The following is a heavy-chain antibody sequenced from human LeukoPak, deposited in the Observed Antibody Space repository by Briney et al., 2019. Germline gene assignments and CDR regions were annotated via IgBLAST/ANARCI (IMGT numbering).Heavy chain of an antibody. CDR2: INHSGST. J-gene: IGHJ4*02. CDR1: GGSFSGYY. Sequence: SETLSLTCAVYGGSFSGYYWSWIRQPPGKGLEWIGEINHSGSTNYNPSLKSRVTISVDTSKNQFSPKLSSVTAADTAVYYCARRSYSSGWYYWGQGTLVTVSS. D-gene: IGHD6-19*01. CDR3: ARRSYSSGWYY. V-gene: IGHV4-34*01.